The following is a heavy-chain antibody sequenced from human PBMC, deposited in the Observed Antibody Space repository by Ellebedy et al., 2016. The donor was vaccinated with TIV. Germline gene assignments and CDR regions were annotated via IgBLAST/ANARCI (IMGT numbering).Heavy chain of an antibody. CDR2: IKEDGSEK. J-gene: IGHJ4*02. D-gene: IGHD6-13*01. CDR3: AGSSSWYPSADY. CDR1: GFTFRSYW. Sequence: GESLKISCAASGFTFRSYWMSWVRQAPGKGLEWVANIKEDGSEKHYVDSVKGRFTISRDNAKNSLYLQMNSLRAEDTAVYYCAGSSSWYPSADYWGQGTLVTVSS. V-gene: IGHV3-7*01.